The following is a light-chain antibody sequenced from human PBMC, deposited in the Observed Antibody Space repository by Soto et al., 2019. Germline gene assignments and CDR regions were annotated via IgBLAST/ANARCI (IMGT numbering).Light chain of an antibody. Sequence: TLSLSPKERATLSCKAIQSLRSNNLAGFQQNPGQPPRLLIYGASTRATAIPARCSGSGSGTEFTLPISSLLYADFGIRYCYQYYNLPPITFGHGRILEVK. J-gene: IGKJ5*01. CDR1: QSLRSN. V-gene: IGKV3-15*01. CDR3: YQYYNLPPIT. CDR2: GAS.